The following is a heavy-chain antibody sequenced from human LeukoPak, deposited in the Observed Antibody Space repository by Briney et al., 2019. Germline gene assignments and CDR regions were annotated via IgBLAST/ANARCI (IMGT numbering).Heavy chain of an antibody. V-gene: IGHV4-61*02. J-gene: IGHJ4*02. CDR3: ARSGYSSSWAADY. D-gene: IGHD6-6*01. Sequence: PSETLSLTCTVSGGSISSGSYYWSWIRQPAGKGLEWIGRIYTSGSTNYNPSLKSRVTISVDTSKNQFSLTLSSVTAADTAVYYCARSGYSSSWAADYWGQGTLVTVSS. CDR1: GGSISSGSYY. CDR2: IYTSGST.